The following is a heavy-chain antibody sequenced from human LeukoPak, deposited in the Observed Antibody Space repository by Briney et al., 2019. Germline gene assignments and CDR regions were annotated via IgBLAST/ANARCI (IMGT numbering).Heavy chain of an antibody. CDR1: GYTFTSYG. CDR3: ASDGDLGYCSSTSCYTEDWFDP. J-gene: IGHJ5*02. CDR2: ISAYKGNP. V-gene: IGHV1-18*01. D-gene: IGHD2-2*02. Sequence: ASVKVSCKASGYTFTSYGISWVSQAPAQRLEWMEWISAYKGNPNYAQKLTGGVTMNTGTSTSTAYMELRSLRSDDTVVYYCASDGDLGYCSSTSCYTEDWFDPWGQGTLVTVSS.